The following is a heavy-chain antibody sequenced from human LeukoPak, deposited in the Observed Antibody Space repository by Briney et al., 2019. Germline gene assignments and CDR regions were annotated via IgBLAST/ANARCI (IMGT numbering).Heavy chain of an antibody. CDR2: IYYSGDT. CDR1: GGSINSYY. CDR3: ARALLGHSTVLLDY. D-gene: IGHD4-17*01. Sequence: PSETLSLTCTVSGGSINSYYWSWIRQPPGKGLEWIGYIYYSGDTNYNPSLKSRVTISVDTSKNQFSLKLSSVTAADTAVYYCARALLGHSTVLLDYWGQGTLVTVSS. J-gene: IGHJ4*02. V-gene: IGHV4-59*01.